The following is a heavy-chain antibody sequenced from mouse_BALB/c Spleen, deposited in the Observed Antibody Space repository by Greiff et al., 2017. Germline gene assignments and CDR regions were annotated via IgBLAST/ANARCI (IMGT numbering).Heavy chain of an antibody. J-gene: IGHJ2*01. V-gene: IGHV5-6*01. CDR3: ARHNYGSSLLDY. CDR1: GFTFSSYG. D-gene: IGHD1-1*01. CDR2: ISSGGSYT. Sequence: EVQLVESGGGLVKPGGSLKLSCAASGFTFSSYGMSWVRQTPDKRLEWVATISSGGSYTYYPDSVKGRFTISRDNAKNTLYLQMSSLKSEDTAMYYCARHNYGSSLLDYWGQGTTLTVSS.